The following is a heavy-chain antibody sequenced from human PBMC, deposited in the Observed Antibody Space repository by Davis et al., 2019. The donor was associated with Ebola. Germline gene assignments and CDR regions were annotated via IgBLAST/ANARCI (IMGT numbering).Heavy chain of an antibody. CDR2: INPNSGGT. CDR3: ARSVGLDAFDI. CDR1: GYTFTSYY. D-gene: IGHD3-10*01. V-gene: IGHV1-2*04. Sequence: ASVKVSCKASGYTFTSYYMHWVRQAPGQGLEWMGWINPNSGGTNYAQKFQGWVTMTRDTSISTAYMELSRLRSDDTAVYYCARSVGLDAFDIWGQGTMVTVSS. J-gene: IGHJ3*02.